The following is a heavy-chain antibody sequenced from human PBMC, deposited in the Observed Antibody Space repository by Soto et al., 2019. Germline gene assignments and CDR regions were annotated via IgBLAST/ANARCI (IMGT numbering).Heavy chain of an antibody. J-gene: IGHJ3*02. D-gene: IGHD3-10*01. Sequence: GGSLRLSCAASGFTFSIYSMNWVRQAPRKGLVWVAVIWYDGSNKDYADSVKGRFTISRDNSKNTLYLQMNSLRAEDTAVYYCARGTMVRGGPIGAFDIWGQGTMVTV. V-gene: IGHV3-33*08. CDR2: IWYDGSNK. CDR1: GFTFSIYS. CDR3: ARGTMVRGGPIGAFDI.